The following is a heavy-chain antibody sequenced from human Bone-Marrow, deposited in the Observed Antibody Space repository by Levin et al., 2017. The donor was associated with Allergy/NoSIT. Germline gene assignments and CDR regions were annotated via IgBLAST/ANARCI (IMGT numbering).Heavy chain of an antibody. CDR2: LSRVCLP. D-gene: IGHD2-21*02. J-gene: IGHJ6*02. CDR3: ARDRGDPYYYYGMDV. CDR1: GFTVSSNY. Sequence: SLLLPCAASGFTVSSNYMSWVRQAPGPFLSFFSFLSRVCLPSSSSSVTGRFTISRDNSKNTLYLQMNSLRAEDTAVYYCARDRGDPYYYYGMDVWGQGTTVTVSS. V-gene: IGHV3-53*01.